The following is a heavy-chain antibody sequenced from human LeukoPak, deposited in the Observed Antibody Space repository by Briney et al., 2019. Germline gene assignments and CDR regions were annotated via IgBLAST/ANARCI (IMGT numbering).Heavy chain of an antibody. CDR3: ARAPRYYDILTGYSMQDAFDI. Sequence: GGSLRLSCAASGFTFSSYSMNWVRPAPGKGLEWVSSISSSSSYIYYADSVKGRFTISRDNAKNSLYLQMNSLRAEDTAVYYCARAPRYYDILTGYSMQDAFDIWGQGTMVTVSS. D-gene: IGHD3-9*01. J-gene: IGHJ3*02. CDR2: ISSSSSYI. V-gene: IGHV3-21*01. CDR1: GFTFSSYS.